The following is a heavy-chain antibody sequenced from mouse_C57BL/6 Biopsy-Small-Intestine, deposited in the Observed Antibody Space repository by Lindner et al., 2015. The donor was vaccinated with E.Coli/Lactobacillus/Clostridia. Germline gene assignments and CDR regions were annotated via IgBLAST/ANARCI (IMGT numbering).Heavy chain of an antibody. J-gene: IGHJ1*03. CDR2: IYPRDGST. CDR1: GYTFTSYD. CDR3: ARFYYDYDWYFDV. V-gene: IGHV1-85*01. Sequence: VQLQESGPELVKPGASVKLSCKASGYTFTSYDMNWVKQRPGQGLEWIGWIYPRDGSTKYNEKFKGKATLTVDTSSSTAYMELHSLTSEDSAVYFCARFYYDYDWYFDVWGTGTTVTVSS. D-gene: IGHD2-4*01.